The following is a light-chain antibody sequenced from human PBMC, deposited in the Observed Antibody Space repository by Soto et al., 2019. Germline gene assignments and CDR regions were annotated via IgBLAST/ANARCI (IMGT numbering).Light chain of an antibody. CDR1: QSIGNY. CDR2: DVF. J-gene: IGKJ1*01. Sequence: EIVLTQAPATLSLSPGERATLSCRASQSIGNYIPWYQKKPGQAPRLLVYDVFNRATGIPARFSGSGSGTDFTLTISSLETEDFAVYYCLQRAAWPWTFGQGTKVEVK. CDR3: LQRAAWPWT. V-gene: IGKV3-11*01.